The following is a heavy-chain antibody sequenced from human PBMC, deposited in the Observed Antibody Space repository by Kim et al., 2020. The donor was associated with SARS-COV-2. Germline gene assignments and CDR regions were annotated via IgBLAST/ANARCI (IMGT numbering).Heavy chain of an antibody. D-gene: IGHD1-26*01. J-gene: IGHJ5*01. CDR1: GGSISSYY. Sequence: SETLSLTCTVSGGSISSYYWSWIRQPPGKGLEWIGYIYYSGSTNYNPSLKSRVTISVDTSKNQFSLKLSSVTAADTAVYYCARGRTGSYFPTVSSRNWF. CDR3: ARGRTGSYFPTVSSRNWF. V-gene: IGHV4-59*13. CDR2: IYYSGST.